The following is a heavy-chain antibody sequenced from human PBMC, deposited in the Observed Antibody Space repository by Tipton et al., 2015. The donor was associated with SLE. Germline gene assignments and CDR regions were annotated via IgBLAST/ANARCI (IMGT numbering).Heavy chain of an antibody. Sequence: TLSLTCTVSGGSFGSGGYYWTWVRQSAGKGLEFIGRIYTSGSTNYNPSLESRVTISVDTSKNQFYLRLTSVTAADTAVYYCARGDAFWSGPTSYYYFFYYMDVWGKGTTVTVSS. CDR2: IYTSGST. V-gene: IGHV4-61*02. J-gene: IGHJ6*03. CDR1: GGSFGSGGYY. CDR3: ARGDAFWSGPTSYYYFFYYMDV. D-gene: IGHD3-3*01.